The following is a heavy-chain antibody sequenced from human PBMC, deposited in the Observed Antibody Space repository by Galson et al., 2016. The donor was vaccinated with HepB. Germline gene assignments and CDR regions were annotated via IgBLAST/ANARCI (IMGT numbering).Heavy chain of an antibody. Sequence: SVKVSCKASRYTFTSFAMNWVRQAPGQGLEWMGWINTNTGNPTYAQGFTGRFVFSLDTSVSTTYLQISRLKAEDTAVYYCARVGDSGYPPGGPLDIWGQGTMVTVSS. CDR1: RYTFTSFA. J-gene: IGHJ3*02. CDR3: ARVGDSGYPPGGPLDI. CDR2: INTNTGNP. V-gene: IGHV7-4-1*02. D-gene: IGHD3-9*01.